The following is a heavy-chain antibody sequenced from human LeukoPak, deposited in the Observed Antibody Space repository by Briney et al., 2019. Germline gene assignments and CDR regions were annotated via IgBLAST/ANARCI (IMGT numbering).Heavy chain of an antibody. CDR3: TYTSSSGVVY. CDR1: GFTFSHFF. V-gene: IGHV3-11*01. CDR2: IGSGGSPI. J-gene: IGHJ4*02. D-gene: IGHD6-6*01. Sequence: GGSRRLSCAASGFTFSHFFMNWIRQAPGKGLECVSYIGSGGSPIYYADSVKGRFTISRDDAKNSLYLQMNSLRAKDTAMYYCTYTSSSGVVYWGQGTLVTVSS.